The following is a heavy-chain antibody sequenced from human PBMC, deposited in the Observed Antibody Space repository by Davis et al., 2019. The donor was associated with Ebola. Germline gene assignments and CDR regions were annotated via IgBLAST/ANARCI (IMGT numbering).Heavy chain of an antibody. CDR3: AKASGSYYRYYYYEMDG. CDR2: ISWDGGST. D-gene: IGHD3-10*01. J-gene: IGHJ6*02. Sequence: GESLKISCAASGFTFDDYTMHWVRQAPGKGLEWVSLISWDGGSTYYADSVKGRFTSSRDNSKNSLYLQMNSLRTEDTALYYCAKASGSYYRYYYYEMDGWGQGTTVTVSS. CDR1: GFTFDDYT. V-gene: IGHV3-43*01.